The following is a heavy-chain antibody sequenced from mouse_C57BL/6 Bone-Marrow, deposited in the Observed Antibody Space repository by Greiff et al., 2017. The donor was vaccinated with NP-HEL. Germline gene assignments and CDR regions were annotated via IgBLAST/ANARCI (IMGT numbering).Heavy chain of an antibody. CDR2: INPRSGYT. D-gene: IGHD1-2*01. V-gene: IGHV1-4*01. CDR3: ERVITPLQAGFAY. CDR1: GYTFTSYT. Sequence: QVQLQQSGAELARPGASVKMSCTASGYTFTSYTMHWVKQRPGQGLEWIGYINPRSGYTKYNQKFKDQATLTADKSSSTAYMQLSSLTSEDSAVYDSERVITPLQAGFAYWGQGTLVTVSA. J-gene: IGHJ3*01.